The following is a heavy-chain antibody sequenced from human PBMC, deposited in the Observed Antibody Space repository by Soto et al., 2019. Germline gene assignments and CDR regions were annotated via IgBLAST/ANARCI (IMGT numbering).Heavy chain of an antibody. J-gene: IGHJ4*02. D-gene: IGHD6-13*01. V-gene: IGHV1-18*01. Sequence: ASVKGSCKASGYTFISFGISWVRQAPGQGLEWMGWISANNGDRSYAKKLQGRVTLTTDRSTSTAYMELRSLRSDDTAVYYCARDLPRSSSYDYWGQGTLVTVSS. CDR1: GYTFISFG. CDR2: ISANNGDR. CDR3: ARDLPRSSSYDY.